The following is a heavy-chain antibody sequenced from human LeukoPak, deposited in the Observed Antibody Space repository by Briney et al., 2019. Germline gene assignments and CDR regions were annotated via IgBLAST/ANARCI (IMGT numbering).Heavy chain of an antibody. V-gene: IGHV4-30-4*08. D-gene: IGHD2-2*02. Sequence: SQTLSPTCTVSGGSISSGDYYWSWIRQPPGKGLEWIGYIYYSGSTYYNPSLKSRVTISVDTSKNQFSLKLSSVTAADTAVYYCARDPKGYCSSTSCYTPNYWGQGTLVTVSS. CDR2: IYYSGST. CDR3: ARDPKGYCSSTSCYTPNY. CDR1: GGSISSGDYY. J-gene: IGHJ4*02.